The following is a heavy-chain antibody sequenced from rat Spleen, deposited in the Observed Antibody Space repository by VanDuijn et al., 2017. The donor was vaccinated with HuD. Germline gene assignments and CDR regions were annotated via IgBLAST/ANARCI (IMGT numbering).Heavy chain of an antibody. CDR3: ARHDYSSYYFDY. CDR1: GFTFSRNG. V-gene: IGHV5-29*01. D-gene: IGHD1-8*01. J-gene: IGHJ2*01. Sequence: EVQLVESGGGLVQPGRSLKLSCAASGFTFSRNGMAWVRQAPTKGLEWVATISYDGSSTYYRDSVKGRFTISRDNAKSTLYLQMDSLRSEDTATYYCARHDYSSYYFDYWGQGVMVTVSS. CDR2: ISYDGSST.